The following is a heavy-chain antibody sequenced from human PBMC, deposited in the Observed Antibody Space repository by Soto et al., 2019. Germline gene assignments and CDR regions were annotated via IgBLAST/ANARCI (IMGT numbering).Heavy chain of an antibody. Sequence: PSETLSLTCTVSGGSISTGGYYWSWIRQYPGKGLEWLGYIDGSGYTFYNPSLQSRLTLSMDTSKNQFSLKLSSATAADTAVYFCARKQAGFFYGIDYWGQGTRVTVSS. J-gene: IGHJ4*02. CDR3: ARKQAGFFYGIDY. D-gene: IGHD3-3*01. CDR1: GGSISTGGYY. V-gene: IGHV4-31*03. CDR2: IDGSGYT.